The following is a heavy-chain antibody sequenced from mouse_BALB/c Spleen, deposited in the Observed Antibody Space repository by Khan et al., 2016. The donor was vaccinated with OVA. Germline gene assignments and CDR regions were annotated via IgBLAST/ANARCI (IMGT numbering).Heavy chain of an antibody. CDR2: INPTTGYA. Sequence: VQLQQSGAELAQPGTSVKMSCQTSGYTFTTYWIHWVKQRPGQGLEWIGYINPTTGYAEYNQRFKDKATLTTDKSSSTAYIQLSRLTSEDSAVYYCTRIGQDGIFAYWGQGTLVTVSA. CDR3: TRIGQDGIFAY. D-gene: IGHD2-1*01. CDR1: GYTFTTYW. V-gene: IGHV1-7*01. J-gene: IGHJ3*01.